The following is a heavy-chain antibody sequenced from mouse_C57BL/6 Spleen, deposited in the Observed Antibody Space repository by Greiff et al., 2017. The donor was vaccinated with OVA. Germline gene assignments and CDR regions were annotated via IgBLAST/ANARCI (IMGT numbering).Heavy chain of an antibody. CDR2: ISGGGGNT. D-gene: IGHD1-1*01. V-gene: IGHV5-9*01. J-gene: IGHJ3*01. CDR1: GFTFSSYT. CDR3: ASYYYGSSPRFAY. Sequence: EVKLVESGGGLVKPGGSLKLSCAASGFTFSSYTMSWVRQTPEKRLEWVATISGGGGNTYYPDSVKGRFTISRDNAKNTLYLQMSSLRSEDTALYYCASYYYGSSPRFAYWGQGTLVTVSA.